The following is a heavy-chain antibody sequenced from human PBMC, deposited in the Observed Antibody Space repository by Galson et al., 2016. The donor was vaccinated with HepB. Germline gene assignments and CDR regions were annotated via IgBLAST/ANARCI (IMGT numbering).Heavy chain of an antibody. J-gene: IGHJ6*02. CDR1: GFRISSYW. V-gene: IGHV3-74*01. Sequence: SLRLSCAASGFRISSYWLHWVRQAPGKGLVWVSRINSDGTSTTYADSVKGRFTISRGNAKNTVYLQMNSLRAEDTAVYYCAFGYSRVHGMDVWGQGTTVTVSS. CDR2: INSDGTST. CDR3: AFGYSRVHGMDV. D-gene: IGHD6-13*01.